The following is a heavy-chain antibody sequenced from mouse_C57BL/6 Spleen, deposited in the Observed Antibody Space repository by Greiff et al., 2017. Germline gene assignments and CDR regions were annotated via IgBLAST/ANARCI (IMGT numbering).Heavy chain of an antibody. J-gene: IGHJ1*03. V-gene: IGHV5-4*01. Sequence: EVMLVESGGGLVKPGGSLKLSCAASGFTFSSYAMSWVRQTPEKRLEWVATISDGGSYTYYPDNVKGRFTISRDNAKNNLYLQMSHLKSEDTAMYYCAREGTVVATDWYFDVWGTGTTVTVSS. D-gene: IGHD1-1*01. CDR1: GFTFSSYA. CDR2: ISDGGSYT. CDR3: AREGTVVATDWYFDV.